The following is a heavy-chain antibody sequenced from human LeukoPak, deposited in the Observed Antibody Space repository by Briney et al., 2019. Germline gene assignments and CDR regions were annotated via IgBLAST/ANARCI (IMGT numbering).Heavy chain of an antibody. J-gene: IGHJ6*03. D-gene: IGHD3-3*01. CDR3: ARELRFLGHYMDV. CDR2: IYYSGST. CDR1: GGSISSYY. Sequence: SETLSLTCTVSGGSISSYYWSWIRQPPGKGLEWIGYIYYSGSTNYNPSLKSRVTISVDTSKNQFSLKLSSVTAADTAVYYCARELRFLGHYMDVWGKGTTVTVSS. V-gene: IGHV4-59*01.